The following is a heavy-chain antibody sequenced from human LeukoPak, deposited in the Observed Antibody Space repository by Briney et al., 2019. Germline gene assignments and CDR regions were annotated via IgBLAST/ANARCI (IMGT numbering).Heavy chain of an antibody. CDR2: ISSSSSYI. D-gene: IGHD6-13*01. CDR3: AKDGIAAAGLFDY. Sequence: GGSLRLSCAASGFTFSSYSMNWVRQAPGKGLEWVSSISSSSSYIYYADSVKGRFTISRDNSKNTLYLQMNSLRAEDTAVYYCAKDGIAAAGLFDYWGQGTLVTVSS. J-gene: IGHJ4*02. V-gene: IGHV3-21*04. CDR1: GFTFSSYS.